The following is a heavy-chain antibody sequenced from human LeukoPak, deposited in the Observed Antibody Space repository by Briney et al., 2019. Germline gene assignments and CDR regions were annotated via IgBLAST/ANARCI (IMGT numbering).Heavy chain of an antibody. V-gene: IGHV5-51*01. J-gene: IGHJ4*02. CDR2: IYPGDSDT. CDR3: ARLGGLTGLNYSDY. Sequence: GESLKISCQGSGYSFASYWIAWVRQMPGKGLEWMGIIYPGDSDTRYSLSFQGQVTISADKSITAAYLQWSSLKASDTAMYYCARLGGLTGLNYSDYWGQGTLVTVSS. CDR1: GYSFASYW. D-gene: IGHD3-10*01.